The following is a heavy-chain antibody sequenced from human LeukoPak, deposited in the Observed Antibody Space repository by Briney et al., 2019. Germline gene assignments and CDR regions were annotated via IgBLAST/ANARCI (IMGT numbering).Heavy chain of an antibody. Sequence: PSQTLSLTCAVSGGSISSGGYSWSWIRQPPRKGLEWIGYIYHSGSTYYNPSLKSRVTISVDRSKNQFSLKLSSVTAADTAVYYCARKYDSSGYYDYWGQGTLVTVSS. CDR2: IYHSGST. CDR1: GGSISSGGYS. D-gene: IGHD3-22*01. CDR3: ARKYDSSGYYDY. V-gene: IGHV4-30-2*01. J-gene: IGHJ4*02.